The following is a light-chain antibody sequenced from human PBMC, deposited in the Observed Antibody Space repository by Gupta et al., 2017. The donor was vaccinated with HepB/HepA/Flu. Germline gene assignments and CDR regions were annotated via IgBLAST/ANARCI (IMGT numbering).Light chain of an antibody. J-gene: IGKJ2*04. CDR3: QQRSNWAMCS. V-gene: IGKV3-11*01. CDR1: QSVSSY. CDR2: DAS. Sequence: EIVLTQSPATLSLSPGERATLSCRASQSVSSYLAWYQQKPGQAPRLLIYDASNRATGIPARFSGSGSGTDFTLTISSLEPEDFAVYYCQQRSNWAMCSFSQGTKLEIK.